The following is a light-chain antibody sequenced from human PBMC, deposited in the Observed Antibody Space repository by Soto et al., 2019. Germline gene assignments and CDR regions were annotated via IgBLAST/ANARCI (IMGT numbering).Light chain of an antibody. CDR3: QAYDYSFSASV. CDR2: GNR. J-gene: IGLJ3*02. CDR1: SSNLGAGYD. V-gene: IGLV1-40*01. Sequence: QSVLTQPPSGSGAPGQRVTISCTGNSSNLGAGYDVHWYQQLPGAAPKLVIFGNRNRPSGVPERFSGYKSGTSASLAITCLQAEDGADDYCQAYDYSFSASVFGGGTKLTVL.